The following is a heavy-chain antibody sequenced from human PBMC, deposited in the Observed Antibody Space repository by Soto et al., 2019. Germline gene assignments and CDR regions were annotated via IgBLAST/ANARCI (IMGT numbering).Heavy chain of an antibody. CDR2: IYSGGST. D-gene: IGHD2-15*01. Sequence: EVQLVESGGGLVQPGGSLRLSCAASGFTVSSNYMSWVRQAPGKGLEWVSFIYSGGSTYYADSVKVRFTISRHNFKNTRYLQMNSLTAEDTAVYYCARYCSGGSCYPSYDAFDILGQGTMVTVSS. V-gene: IGHV3-53*04. CDR3: ARYCSGGSCYPSYDAFDI. J-gene: IGHJ3*02. CDR1: GFTVSSNY.